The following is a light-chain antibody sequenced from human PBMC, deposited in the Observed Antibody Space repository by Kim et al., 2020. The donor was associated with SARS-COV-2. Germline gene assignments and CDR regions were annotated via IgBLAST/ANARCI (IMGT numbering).Light chain of an antibody. CDR3: QQANSFPLT. Sequence: SASVGDSGTSNCRASQDIDRWLAWYQQKPGKAPKLLIFAASSLQSGVPSRFSGSGSGTDFTLTVTSLQPEDFATYYCQQANSFPLTFGGGTKLEI. V-gene: IGKV1-12*01. J-gene: IGKJ4*01. CDR1: QDIDRW. CDR2: AAS.